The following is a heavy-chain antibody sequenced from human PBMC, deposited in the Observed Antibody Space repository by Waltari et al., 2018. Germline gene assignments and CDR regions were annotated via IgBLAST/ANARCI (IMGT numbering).Heavy chain of an antibody. D-gene: IGHD6-13*01. CDR3: ARLSSSWVGGPTGYFDY. J-gene: IGHJ4*02. CDR1: GYSFTSYW. Sequence: EVQLVQSGAEVKKPGESLKISCKGSGYSFTSYWIGWVRQMPGKGLEWRGIIDPGDADTRYSPSFQGQVTISADKSISTAYLQWSSLKASDTAMYYCARLSSSWVGGPTGYFDYWGQGTLVTVSS. V-gene: IGHV5-51*03. CDR2: IDPGDADT.